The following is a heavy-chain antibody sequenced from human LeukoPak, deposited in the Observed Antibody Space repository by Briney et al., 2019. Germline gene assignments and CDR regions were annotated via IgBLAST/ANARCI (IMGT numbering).Heavy chain of an antibody. CDR2: IYPGDSDT. CDR3: ATYAGSYSKYFQH. CDR1: GYSFPTYW. J-gene: IGHJ1*01. Sequence: GESLKISCKGSGYSFPTYWIGWVRQMPGKGLEWMGIIYPGDSDTRYSPSFQGQVTISADKSISTAYLQWSSLKASDTAMYFCATYAGSYSKYFQHWGQGTLVTVSS. D-gene: IGHD3-10*01. V-gene: IGHV5-51*01.